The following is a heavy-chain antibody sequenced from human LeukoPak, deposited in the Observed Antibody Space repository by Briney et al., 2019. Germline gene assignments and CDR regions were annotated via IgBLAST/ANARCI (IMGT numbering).Heavy chain of an antibody. Sequence: GGSLRLSCAASGFTVSSNYMSWVRQAPGKGLEWVSAISGGADSTYYIDSVKGRFTISRDNSKNTLYLQMNSLRVEDTAVYYCVRDGIAARLDSWGQGTLVTVSS. CDR3: VRDGIAARLDS. V-gene: IGHV3-23*01. D-gene: IGHD6-6*01. CDR2: ISGGADST. J-gene: IGHJ4*02. CDR1: GFTVSSNY.